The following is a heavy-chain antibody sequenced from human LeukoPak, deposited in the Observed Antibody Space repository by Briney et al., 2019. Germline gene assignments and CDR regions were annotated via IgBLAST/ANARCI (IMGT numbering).Heavy chain of an antibody. CDR3: AREKAREFDY. CDR2: IDPNGTT. V-gene: IGHV4-34*01. D-gene: IGHD6-6*01. J-gene: IGHJ4*02. Sequence: SETLSLTCAVYGGAFSGYSWSWIRQPPGKGLEWIGEIDPNGTTNYNPSLKSRVTISVDTSKNQFSLKLSSVTAADTAVYYCAREKAREFDYWGQGTLVTVSS. CDR1: GGAFSGYS.